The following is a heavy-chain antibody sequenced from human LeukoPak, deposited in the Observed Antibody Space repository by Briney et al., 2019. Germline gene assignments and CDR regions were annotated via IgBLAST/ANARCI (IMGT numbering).Heavy chain of an antibody. CDR3: ASLRATTRDY. V-gene: IGHV4-39*07. Sequence: SETLSLTCTVSGGSISSSSYSWGWIRQPPGKGLEWIGSIYYSGSTYYNPSLKSRVTISVDTSKNQFSLKLSSVTAADTAVYYCASLRATTRDYWGQGTLVTVSS. J-gene: IGHJ4*02. CDR2: IYYSGST. CDR1: GGSISSSSYS. D-gene: IGHD1-26*01.